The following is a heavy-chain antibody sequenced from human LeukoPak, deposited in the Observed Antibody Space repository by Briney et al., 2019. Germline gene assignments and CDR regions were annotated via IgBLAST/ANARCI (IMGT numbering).Heavy chain of an antibody. CDR1: GFTFRSYE. CDR3: ARRSGRRYEY. D-gene: IGHD5-24*01. J-gene: IGHJ4*02. V-gene: IGHV3-48*03. CDR2: ISGGGEST. Sequence: GGSLRLSCAASGFTFRSYEMNWVRHAPGRGLEWASHISGGGESTVYPDAVKGRFTISRDNAKNSLYLQMNSLRVEDTGVYYCARRSGRRYEYWGQGVLVTVSP.